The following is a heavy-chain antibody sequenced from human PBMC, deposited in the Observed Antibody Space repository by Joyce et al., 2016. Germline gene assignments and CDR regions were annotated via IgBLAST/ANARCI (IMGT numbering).Heavy chain of an antibody. D-gene: IGHD3-10*01. CDR1: GDSFRGTSYY. J-gene: IGHJ6*02. V-gene: IGHV4-61*01. Sequence: HLQESGPGLIKPSETLSLTCTISGDSFRGTSYYWSWIRKSPGKGLEWLGFIYNSQTSHYIPSRGGRVSISLGAAKNQFSLRLTSVTSADTAVYYCATSLPSRVGGFQFFGMDVWGQGTTVIVS. CDR3: ATSLPSRVGGFQFFGMDV. CDR2: IYNSQTS.